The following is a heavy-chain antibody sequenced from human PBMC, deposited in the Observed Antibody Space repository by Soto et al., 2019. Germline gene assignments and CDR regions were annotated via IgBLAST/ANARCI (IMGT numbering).Heavy chain of an antibody. J-gene: IGHJ3*02. D-gene: IGHD2-15*01. CDR3: IPSVVYCSGGSCSSDDAFDI. CDR1: GFTFSNAG. V-gene: IGHV3-15*01. Sequence: EVQLVESGGGLVKPGGSLRLSCAASGFTFSNAGMSWVRQAPGKGLEWVCRIKSKTDGGTTDHAAHVKGRFTISRDDSKDTLYLLMNSVKTEDRAVYYCIPSVVYCSGGSCSSDDAFDIWGQGTMVTVSS. CDR2: IKSKTDGGTT.